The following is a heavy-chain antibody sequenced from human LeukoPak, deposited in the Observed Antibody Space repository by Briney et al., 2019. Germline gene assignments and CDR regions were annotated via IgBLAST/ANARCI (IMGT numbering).Heavy chain of an antibody. Sequence: GRSLRLSCAASGFTFSSYGMHWVRQAPGKGLEWVAVISYDGSNKYYADSVKGRFTISRDNSKNTLYLQMNSLTTEDTAVYYCATSYGEGAFDIWGQGTMVTVSS. CDR1: GFTFSSYG. CDR2: ISYDGSNK. V-gene: IGHV3-30*03. J-gene: IGHJ3*02. CDR3: ATSYGEGAFDI. D-gene: IGHD4-17*01.